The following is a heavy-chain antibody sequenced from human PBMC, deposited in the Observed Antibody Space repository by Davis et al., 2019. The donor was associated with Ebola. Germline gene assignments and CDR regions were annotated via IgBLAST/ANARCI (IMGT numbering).Heavy chain of an antibody. J-gene: IGHJ4*02. CDR3: ASGPFDY. V-gene: IGHV3-30-3*01. Sequence: GESLKISCAASGFTFSSYAMHWVRQAPGKGLEWVAVISYDGSNKYYADSVKGRFTISRDNSKNTLYLQMNSLRAEDTAVYYCASGPFDYWGQGTLVTVSS. CDR1: GFTFSSYA. CDR2: ISYDGSNK.